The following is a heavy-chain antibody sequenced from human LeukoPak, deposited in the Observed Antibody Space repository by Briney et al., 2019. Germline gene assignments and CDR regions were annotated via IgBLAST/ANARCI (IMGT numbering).Heavy chain of an antibody. CDR3: ARVSGYCNTRSCRGLES. V-gene: IGHV4-59*01. CDR1: GGSISSDY. Sequence: SETLSLTCSVSGGSISSDYWSWIRQSPCKGLEWIAYIHYTGSTNYSPSFKSRVTISVDTSKTQFSLKLTSVTAADAAVYYCARVSGYCNTRSCRGLESWGQGTLVIVS. J-gene: IGHJ5*02. CDR2: IHYTGST. D-gene: IGHD2-15*01.